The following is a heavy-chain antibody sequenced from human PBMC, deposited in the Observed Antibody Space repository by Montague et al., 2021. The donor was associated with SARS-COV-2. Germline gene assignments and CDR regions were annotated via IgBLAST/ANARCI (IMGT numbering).Heavy chain of an antibody. CDR3: AHHNWRCHDF. CDR2: IDWDDDK. V-gene: IGHV2-70*11. J-gene: IGHJ4*02. D-gene: IGHD1-20*01. CDR1: GFSLSTSGMC. Sequence: PALVKPTQTLTLTCTFSGFSLSTSGMCVSWIRQPPGKALEWLARIDWDDDKYYSTSLKTRLTISKDTSKNQVVLTMTNMDPVDMATYYCAHHNWRCHDFWGQGILVTVSS.